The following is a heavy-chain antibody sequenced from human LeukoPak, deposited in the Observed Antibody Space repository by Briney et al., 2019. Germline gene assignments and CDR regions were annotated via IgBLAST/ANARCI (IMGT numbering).Heavy chain of an antibody. D-gene: IGHD2-2*01. CDR1: GFTFTSSA. J-gene: IGHJ4*02. V-gene: IGHV1-58*01. CDR2: IVVGSGNT. Sequence: GTSVKVSCKASGFTFTSSAVQWVRQARGQRLEWIGWIVVGSGNTNYAQKFQERVTITRDMSTSTAYMELSSLRSEDTAVYYCAAEVVVPAALDYWGQGTLVTVSS. CDR3: AAEVVVPAALDY.